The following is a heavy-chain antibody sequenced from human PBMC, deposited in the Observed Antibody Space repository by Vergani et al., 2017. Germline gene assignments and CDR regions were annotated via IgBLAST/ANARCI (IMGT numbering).Heavy chain of an antibody. V-gene: IGHV3-30*18. D-gene: IGHD6-13*01. CDR2: ISYDGSNK. CDR1: GFTFSSYG. Sequence: QVQLVESGGGVVQPGRFLRLSCAASGFTFSSYGMHWVRQAPGKGLEWVAFISYDGSNKYYADSVKGRFTISRDNSKNTLYLQMNSLRAEDTAVYYCAKVAGTNYYYYYYMDVWGKGP. CDR3: AKVAGTNYYYYYYMDV. J-gene: IGHJ6*03.